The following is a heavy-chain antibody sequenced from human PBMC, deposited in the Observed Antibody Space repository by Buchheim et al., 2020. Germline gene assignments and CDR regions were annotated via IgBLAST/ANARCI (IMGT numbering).Heavy chain of an antibody. CDR1: GYTFTSYY. D-gene: IGHD2-15*01. J-gene: IGHJ6*02. Sequence: QVQLVQSGAEVKKPGASVKVSCKASGYTFTSYYMHWVRQAPGQGLEWMGIINPSGGSPSYAQKFQGRVTMTRDTSTSTVYMELSSLRSEDTAVYYCARQDIVVVVAANGMDVWGQGTT. CDR2: INPSGGSP. CDR3: ARQDIVVVVAANGMDV. V-gene: IGHV1-46*03.